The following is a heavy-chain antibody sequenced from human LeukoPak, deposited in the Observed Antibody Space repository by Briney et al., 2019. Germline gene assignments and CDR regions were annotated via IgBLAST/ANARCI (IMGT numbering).Heavy chain of an antibody. J-gene: IGHJ4*02. CDR3: VRAGGSSWSDF. V-gene: IGHV3-7*01. D-gene: IGHD6-13*01. CDR2: INQDGSEN. Sequence: GGSLRLSCAASGFTFSSYWMSGVRQSPGKGLEWVANINQDGSENHYVDSVKGRFTISRDNAKNSVFVQMNGLRVEDTAVYYCVRAGGSSWSDFWGQGTLVTVSS. CDR1: GFTFSSYW.